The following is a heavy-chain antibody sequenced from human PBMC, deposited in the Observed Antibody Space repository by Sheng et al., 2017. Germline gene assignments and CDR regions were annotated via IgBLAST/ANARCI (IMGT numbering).Heavy chain of an antibody. Sequence: QVQLQESGPGLVKPSETLSLTCAVSGFSISSGSYWGWIRQPPGKGLEWIGTIYHSGSTYYNPSLKSRVTISVDTSKNQFSLKLSSVTAADTAVYYCARDRGGGATDYWGQGNPWSPSPQ. D-gene: IGHD3-16*01. CDR1: GFSISSGSY. J-gene: IGHJ4*02. V-gene: IGHV4-38-2*02. CDR2: IYHSGST. CDR3: ARDRGGGATDY.